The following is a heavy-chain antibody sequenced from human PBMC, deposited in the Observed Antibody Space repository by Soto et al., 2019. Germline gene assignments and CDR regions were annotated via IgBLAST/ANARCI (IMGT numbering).Heavy chain of an antibody. CDR1: RFRFSDYT. CDR3: ARRGIEVTTGGGALDM. V-gene: IGHV3-21*01. J-gene: IGHJ3*02. Sequence: EVQLVESGGGLVKPGGSLRLSCVASRFRFSDYTMTWVRQAPGKGLEWVSSSSIISTYIYYGDSVKGRFTISRDNAKNSLYLQMNSLRVEDTAVYYCARRGIEVTTGGGALDMWGQGTTVTVSS. D-gene: IGHD4-17*01. CDR2: SSIISTYI.